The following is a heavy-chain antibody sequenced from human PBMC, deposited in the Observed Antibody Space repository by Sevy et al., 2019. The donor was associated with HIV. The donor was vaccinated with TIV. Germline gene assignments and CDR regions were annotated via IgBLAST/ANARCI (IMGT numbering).Heavy chain of an antibody. CDR3: AADWYYYGSGSSYDAFDI. D-gene: IGHD3-10*01. Sequence: ASVKVSCKASGLTFTSSAMQWVRQARGQRLEWIGWIVVGSGNTNYAQKFQERVTITRDMSTSTAYMELSSLRSEDTAVYYCAADWYYYGSGSSYDAFDIWGQGTMVTVSS. CDR1: GLTFTSSA. J-gene: IGHJ3*02. V-gene: IGHV1-58*02. CDR2: IVVGSGNT.